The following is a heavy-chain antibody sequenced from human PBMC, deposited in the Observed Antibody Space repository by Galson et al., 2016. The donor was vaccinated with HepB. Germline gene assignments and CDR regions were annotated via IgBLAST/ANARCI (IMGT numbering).Heavy chain of an antibody. CDR1: GGTFSSYA. J-gene: IGHJ5*01. CDR2: IIPIFGTA. V-gene: IGHV1-69*13. D-gene: IGHD7-27*01. Sequence: SVKVSCKASGGTFSSYAISWVRQAPGQGLEWMGGIIPIFGTANYAQKFQDRVTITADESTSTDYMQLSSLRSEDTAVYYCARDRYSNNWGWFESWGQGTRVSVSS. CDR3: ARDRYSNNWGWFES.